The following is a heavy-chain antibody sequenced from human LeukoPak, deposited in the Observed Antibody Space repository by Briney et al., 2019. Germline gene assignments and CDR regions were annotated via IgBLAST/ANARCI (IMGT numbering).Heavy chain of an antibody. V-gene: IGHV1-18*01. J-gene: IGHJ4*02. CDR2: ISAYNGNT. CDR3: ARDRIAAARYHFDY. D-gene: IGHD6-13*01. Sequence: ASVKVSCKASGYTFTSYGISWVRQAPGQGLEWMGWISAYNGNTNYAQKLQGRVTMTTDTSTSTAYMELRSLRSDDTAVYYCARDRIAAARYHFDYWGQGTLVTVSS. CDR1: GYTFTSYG.